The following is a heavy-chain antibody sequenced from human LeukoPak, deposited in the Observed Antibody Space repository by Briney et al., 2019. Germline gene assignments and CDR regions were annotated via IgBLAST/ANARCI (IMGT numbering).Heavy chain of an antibody. Sequence: ASVKVSCKASGGTFSSYAISWVRQAPGQGLEWMGGIIPIFGTANSAQKFQGRVTITADESTSTAYMELSSLRSEDTAVYYCARAAGCRDGYNCAFDIWGQGTMVTVSS. J-gene: IGHJ3*02. CDR1: GGTFSSYA. D-gene: IGHD5-24*01. CDR3: ARAAGCRDGYNCAFDI. CDR2: IIPIFGTA. V-gene: IGHV1-69*13.